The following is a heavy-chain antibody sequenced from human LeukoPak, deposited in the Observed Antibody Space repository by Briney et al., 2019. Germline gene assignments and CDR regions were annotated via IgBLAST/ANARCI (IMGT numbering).Heavy chain of an antibody. Sequence: GASVKVSCKASGYTFTGYYMHWVRQAPGQGLEWMGRINPNSGGTNYAQKFQGRVTMTRGTSISTAYMELSRLRSDDTAVYYCARLRVAAPHQYDAFDIWGQGTMVTVSS. CDR3: ARLRVAAPHQYDAFDI. CDR2: INPNSGGT. CDR1: GYTFTGYY. D-gene: IGHD2-15*01. V-gene: IGHV1-2*06. J-gene: IGHJ3*02.